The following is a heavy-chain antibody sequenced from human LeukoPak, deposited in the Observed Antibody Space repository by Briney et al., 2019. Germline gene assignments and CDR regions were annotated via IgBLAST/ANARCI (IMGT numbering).Heavy chain of an antibody. D-gene: IGHD1-7*01. J-gene: IGHJ4*02. CDR1: GGSFSGYY. Sequence: SETLSLTCAVYGGSFSGYYWSWIRQPPGRGLEWIGYISDTGTSIYNPSLKNRLSMLVDTSKNHFYLNLTSVTAADTAIYYCARTRTYLDYWGQGALVTVSS. CDR2: ISDTGTS. CDR3: ARTRTYLDY. V-gene: IGHV4-59*01.